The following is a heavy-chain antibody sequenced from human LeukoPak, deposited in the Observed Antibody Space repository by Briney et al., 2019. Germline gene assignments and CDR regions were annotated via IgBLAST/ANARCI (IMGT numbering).Heavy chain of an antibody. J-gene: IGHJ4*02. CDR3: ARAIRTGLGIGSFDG. D-gene: IGHD7-27*01. CDR1: GGSFSGYY. Sequence: SETLSLTCAVYGGSFSGYYWSWIRQPPGKGLEWIGTIYHSGSIYYNPSLKGRVTISVDTSKNQFSLKLNSLTAADTAVYYCARAIRTGLGIGSFDGWGQGTLVTVSS. CDR2: IYHSGSI. V-gene: IGHV4-34*01.